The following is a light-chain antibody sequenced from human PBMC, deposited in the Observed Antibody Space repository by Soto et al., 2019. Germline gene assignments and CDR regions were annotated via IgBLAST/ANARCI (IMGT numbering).Light chain of an antibody. V-gene: IGKV1-39*01. J-gene: IGKJ5*01. CDR1: QSISSY. Sequence: DIQVTQSPSSLSASVGDRVTITCRASQSISSYLNWYQQKPGKAPKLLIYDASSLESGVPSRFSGSGSGTEFTLTISSLEPEDFAVYSCQQYGSSPTTFGQGTRLEIK. CDR3: QQYGSSPTT. CDR2: DAS.